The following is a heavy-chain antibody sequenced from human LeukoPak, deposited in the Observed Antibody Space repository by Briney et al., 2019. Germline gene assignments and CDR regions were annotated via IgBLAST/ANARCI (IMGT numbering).Heavy chain of an antibody. Sequence: GGSLRLSCAASGFTFTSYAMTWVRQAPGEGLEWVSAISGSGANTYYADSVKGRFTISRDNSKNTLYVQMNSLRVEDTAVYYCARGLVDVHDSSGYYSNWFDPWGQGTLVTVSS. CDR3: ARGLVDVHDSSGYYSNWFDP. V-gene: IGHV3-23*01. CDR1: GFTFTSYA. D-gene: IGHD3-22*01. J-gene: IGHJ5*02. CDR2: ISGSGANT.